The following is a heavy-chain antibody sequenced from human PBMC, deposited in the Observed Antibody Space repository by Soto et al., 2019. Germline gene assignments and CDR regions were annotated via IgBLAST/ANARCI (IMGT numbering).Heavy chain of an antibody. CDR1: GFTVSNNY. V-gene: IGHV3-53*01. CDR3: GTPPGGGGY. D-gene: IGHD3-10*01. CDR2: IYSGGYT. Sequence: EVQLVESGGGLIQPGGSLRLSCAVSGFTVSNNYMSWVRQAPGKGLEGVSVIYSGGYTAYGDSVKGRFTISRDNSKNTLYPQKNSRGAAGPGGVFCGTPPGGGGYWGQGTLVTVSS. J-gene: IGHJ4*02.